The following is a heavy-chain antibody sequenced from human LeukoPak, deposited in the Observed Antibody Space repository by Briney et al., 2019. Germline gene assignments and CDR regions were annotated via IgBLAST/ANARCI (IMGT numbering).Heavy chain of an antibody. CDR2: IKQDGSEK. V-gene: IGHV3-7*01. CDR1: GFTFSSYW. D-gene: IGHD3-10*01. CDR3: ARRKWFGEYYFDY. J-gene: IGHJ4*02. Sequence: GGSLRLRCAASGFTFSSYWMSWVRQAPGKGLEWVANIKQDGSEKYYVDSVKGRFTISRDNAKNSLYLQMNSLRAEDTAVYYCARRKWFGEYYFDYWGQGTLVTVSS.